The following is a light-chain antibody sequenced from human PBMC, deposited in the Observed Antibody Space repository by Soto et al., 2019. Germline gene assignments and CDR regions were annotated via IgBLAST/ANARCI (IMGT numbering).Light chain of an antibody. J-gene: IGKJ1*01. CDR3: QQSYSNPRT. CDR1: QSIRTY. Sequence: DIQMTQSPSSLSASVGDRVTITCRASQSIRTYLNWYQQKPGKAPKFLIYAASTLQSGVPSRFSGSGSGTDFTLTISNLQPEDFATYYCQQSYSNPRTFGQGTKVDIK. V-gene: IGKV1-39*01. CDR2: AAS.